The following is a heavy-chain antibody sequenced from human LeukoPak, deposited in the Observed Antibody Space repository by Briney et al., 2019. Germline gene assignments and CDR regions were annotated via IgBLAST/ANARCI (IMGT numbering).Heavy chain of an antibody. Sequence: ASVKVSCKASGYMFTTYYMHWVRQAPGQGLEWMGIISPSDGNTNYAQKLQGRVTMTRDTSTSTVYMELSSLRSGDTAVYYCARCEYCSRTGSMDYWGQGTLVTVSS. J-gene: IGHJ4*02. CDR3: ARCEYCSRTGSMDY. V-gene: IGHV1-46*04. CDR1: GYMFTTYY. D-gene: IGHD2-2*01. CDR2: ISPSDGNT.